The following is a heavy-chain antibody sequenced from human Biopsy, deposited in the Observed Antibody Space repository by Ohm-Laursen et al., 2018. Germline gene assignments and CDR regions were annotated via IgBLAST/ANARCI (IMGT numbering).Heavy chain of an antibody. CDR1: GFYFSNYA. Sequence: SLRLSCTASGFYFSNYAMSWVRQAPGKGLEWVSGISGSGGSTYYADSVKGRFAISRDNSKNTLYLQMNSLRAEDTALYYCARPMSRVVAYGMDVWGQGTTVTVSS. D-gene: IGHD2-15*01. J-gene: IGHJ6*02. CDR2: ISGSGGST. V-gene: IGHV3-23*01. CDR3: ARPMSRVVAYGMDV.